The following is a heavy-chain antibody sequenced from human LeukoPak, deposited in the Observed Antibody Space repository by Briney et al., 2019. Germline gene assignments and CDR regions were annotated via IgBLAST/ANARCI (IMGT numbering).Heavy chain of an antibody. CDR3: AREPLPMYCSGGSCYSRHYYYGMDV. J-gene: IGHJ6*02. CDR2: IYTSGST. Sequence: SETLSLTCTVSGGSISSFYWSWIRQPAGKGLEWIGRIYTSGSTNYNPSLKSRVTMSVDTSKNQFSLKLSSVTAADTAVYYCAREPLPMYCSGGSCYSRHYYYGMDVWGQGTTVTVSS. V-gene: IGHV4-4*07. CDR1: GGSISSFY. D-gene: IGHD2-15*01.